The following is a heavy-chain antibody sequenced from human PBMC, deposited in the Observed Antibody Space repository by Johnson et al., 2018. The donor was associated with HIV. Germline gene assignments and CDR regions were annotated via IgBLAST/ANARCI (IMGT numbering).Heavy chain of an antibody. V-gene: IGHV3-11*01. D-gene: IGHD4-17*01. CDR1: GFTVSSNY. Sequence: QVQLVESGGGLVQPGGSLRLSCAASGFTVSSNYMSWVRQAPGKGLEWVSYISSSGVTIYFADSVKGRFTISRDNAKNSLYLQMNSLRAEDTAVYYCARGEGDYGDNDAFDIWGQGTMVTVSS. J-gene: IGHJ3*02. CDR3: ARGEGDYGDNDAFDI. CDR2: ISSSGVTI.